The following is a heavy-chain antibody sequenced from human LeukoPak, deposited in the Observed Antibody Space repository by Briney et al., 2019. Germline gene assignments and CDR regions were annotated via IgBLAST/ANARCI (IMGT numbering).Heavy chain of an antibody. Sequence: GGSLRLSCAVSGFTVSSNYLSWVRQAPGKGLEWVSVIYSDGSTYYADSVKGRFTISRDNSKNSLYLQMNSLRADDTAVYYCAKVQYSGYDMTFDSWGQGTLVTVSS. V-gene: IGHV3-53*01. D-gene: IGHD5-12*01. CDR3: AKVQYSGYDMTFDS. J-gene: IGHJ4*02. CDR2: IYSDGST. CDR1: GFTVSSNY.